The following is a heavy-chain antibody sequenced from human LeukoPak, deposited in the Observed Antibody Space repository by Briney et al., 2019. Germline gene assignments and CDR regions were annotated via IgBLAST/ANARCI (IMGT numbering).Heavy chain of an antibody. CDR2: IKPDSGFT. CDR1: GYKFTDDY. J-gene: IGHJ4*02. CDR3: APTAEAYTSWWKV. V-gene: IGHV1-2*02. D-gene: IGHD3-16*01. Sequence: ASVKVSCKASGYKFTDDYMHWVRHAPGQGLEFMGWIKPDSGFTNYPQKFKGRVTMTRDTSISTAYLEVRSLTSDDTAVYYCAPTAEAYTSWWKVWGQGTLVTVSS.